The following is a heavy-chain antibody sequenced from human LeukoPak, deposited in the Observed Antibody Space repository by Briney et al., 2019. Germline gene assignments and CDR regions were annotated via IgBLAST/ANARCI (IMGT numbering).Heavy chain of an antibody. CDR1: GGSISSYY. V-gene: IGHV4-59*12. Sequence: PSETLSLTCTVSGGSISSYYWSWIRQPPGKGLGWIGYIYYSGSTNYNPSLKSRVTISVDTSKNQFSLKLSSVTAADTAVYYCARGMTTVTKGWFDPWGQGTLVTVSS. CDR3: ARGMTTVTKGWFDP. D-gene: IGHD4-17*01. J-gene: IGHJ5*02. CDR2: IYYSGST.